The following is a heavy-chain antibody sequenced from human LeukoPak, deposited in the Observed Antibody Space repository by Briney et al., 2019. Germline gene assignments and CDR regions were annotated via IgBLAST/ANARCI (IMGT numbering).Heavy chain of an antibody. CDR1: GYTFTSYD. V-gene: IGHV1-8*01. Sequence: GASVKASCKASGYTFTSYDINWVRQATGQGLEWMGWMNPNSGNTGYAQKFQGRVTMTRNTSISTAYMELSSLRSEDTAVYYCARGPGYSYGYNYYYYGMDVWGQGTTVTVSS. J-gene: IGHJ6*02. D-gene: IGHD5-18*01. CDR3: ARGPGYSYGYNYYYYGMDV. CDR2: MNPNSGNT.